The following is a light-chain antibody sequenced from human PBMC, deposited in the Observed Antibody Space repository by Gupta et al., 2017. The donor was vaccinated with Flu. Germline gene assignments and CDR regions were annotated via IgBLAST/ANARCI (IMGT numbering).Light chain of an antibody. V-gene: IGLV3-25*03. Sequence: GKTASTTCSGDEWTNKYACCDQPKPAHAHLLVLYKESGSPAAIPGRFSASRSGTTVTVTISGVQAEDEADYYCHSADSSGTVVFGGGTKLTVL. CDR1: EWTNKY. J-gene: IGLJ2*01. CDR2: KES. CDR3: HSADSSGTVV.